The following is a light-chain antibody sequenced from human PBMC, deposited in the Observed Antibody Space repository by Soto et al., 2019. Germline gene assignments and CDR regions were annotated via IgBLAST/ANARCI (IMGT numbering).Light chain of an antibody. Sequence: QPVLTQPASVSGSPGQSIAISCAGTSSDIGTYNHVSWYQQHPGKAPQLIIYEDINRPSGLSSRLSGSKSGNTASLTISGLQAEDEADYFCCSYTTSSTLVCGTGTKVTVL. V-gene: IGLV2-14*01. CDR1: SSDIGTYNH. CDR2: EDI. CDR3: CSYTTSSTLV. J-gene: IGLJ1*01.